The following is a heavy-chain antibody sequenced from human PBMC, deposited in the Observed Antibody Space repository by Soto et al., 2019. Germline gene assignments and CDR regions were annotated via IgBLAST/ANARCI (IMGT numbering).Heavy chain of an antibody. Sequence: ASVKVSCKVSGYTLTELSMHWVRQAPGKGLEWMGGFDPEDGETIYAQKFQGRVTMTEDTSTDTAYMELSSLRSEDTAVYYCATGGSSGWYRSADYWGQGTLVTVSS. D-gene: IGHD6-19*01. CDR1: GYTLTELS. J-gene: IGHJ4*02. V-gene: IGHV1-24*01. CDR3: ATGGSSGWYRSADY. CDR2: FDPEDGET.